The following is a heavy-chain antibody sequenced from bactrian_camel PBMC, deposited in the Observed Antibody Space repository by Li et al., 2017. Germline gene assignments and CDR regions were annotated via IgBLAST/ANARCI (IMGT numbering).Heavy chain of an antibody. CDR3: AADSYCPARAYSQHLADFGY. CDR1: GYTYNYIC. V-gene: IGHV3S40*01. Sequence: DVQLVESGGGSVQAGGSLRLSCAVSGYTYNYICMGWFRQAPGKEREGVAAIYSGGDAFTHYADSVKGRFTISQDNGKNTVHLQMNSLKPEDTATYYCAADSYCPARAYSQHLADFGYWGQGTQVTVS. D-gene: IGHD2*01. CDR2: IYSGGDAFT. J-gene: IGHJ6*01.